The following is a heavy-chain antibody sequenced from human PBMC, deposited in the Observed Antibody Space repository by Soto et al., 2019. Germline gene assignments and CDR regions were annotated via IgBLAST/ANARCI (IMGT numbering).Heavy chain of an antibody. J-gene: IGHJ5*02. CDR3: ARDLTISSTDGPLDP. D-gene: IGHD1-1*01. Sequence: SETLSLTCDVYGGSFSGYHWTWIRQSPGKGLEWIGNIHYTGSTNYNPSLKSRVTILLGTSTSQFSLKVSSVTAADTAVYYCARDLTISSTDGPLDPWGHGTLVTVSS. CDR1: GGSFSGYH. CDR2: IHYTGST. V-gene: IGHV4-59*01.